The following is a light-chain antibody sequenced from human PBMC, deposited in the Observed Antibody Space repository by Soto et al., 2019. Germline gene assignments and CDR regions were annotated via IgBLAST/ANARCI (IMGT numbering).Light chain of an antibody. CDR3: KQYNSCPGT. CDR1: QSISSW. J-gene: IGKJ1*01. V-gene: IGKV1-5*01. Sequence: DIRMTQSPSTLSASLRARVTITCRASQSISSWLAGYQQKPGKAPTLLIYDASSLESGVPSRFSGSGSGTEFSLTLSSLQPDDFGTYYCKQYNSCPGTFGQGTKVE. CDR2: DAS.